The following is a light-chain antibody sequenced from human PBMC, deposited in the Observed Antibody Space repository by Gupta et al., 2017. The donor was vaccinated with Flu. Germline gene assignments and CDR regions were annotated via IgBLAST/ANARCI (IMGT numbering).Light chain of an antibody. J-gene: IGLJ3*02. CDR2: EGS. CDR1: SSDVGSYNL. V-gene: IGLV2-23*01. CDR3: CSYAGSSTWV. Sequence: AALTQPASVSGCPGQSITISCTGTSSDVGSYNLVSWYQQQPGKAPKLIMYEGSKRPSGVSNRVSGSKSGNTDSLTISGLQAEDEADDYCCSYAGSSTWVFGGGTKLTVL.